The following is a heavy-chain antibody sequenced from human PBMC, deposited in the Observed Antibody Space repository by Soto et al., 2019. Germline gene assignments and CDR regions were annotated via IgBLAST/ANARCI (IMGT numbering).Heavy chain of an antibody. CDR2: ISGSGSTI. J-gene: IGHJ6*02. CDR3: AREVVVFGVIIPTTMDV. D-gene: IGHD3-22*01. V-gene: IGHV3-48*03. Sequence: SLRLSCAASGFTFSGYEMNWFRQAPLNVLEWVSYISGSGSTIYYADSVKGRFTISRDNAKDSLYLQMNSLRAEDTAVYYCAREVVVFGVIIPTTMDVWGQGTTVTVSS. CDR1: GFTFSGYE.